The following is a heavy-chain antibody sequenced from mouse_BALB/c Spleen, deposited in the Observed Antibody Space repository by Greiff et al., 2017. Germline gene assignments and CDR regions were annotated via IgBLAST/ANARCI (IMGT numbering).Heavy chain of an antibody. D-gene: IGHD3-1*01. CDR2: INPSSGYT. CDR1: GYTFTSYT. J-gene: IGHJ4*01. Sequence: VQLQQSAAELARPGASVKMSCKASGYTFTSYTMHWVKQRPGQGLEWIGYINPSSGYTEYNQKFKDKTTLTADKSSSTAYMQLSSLTSEDSAVYYCARSGFYAMDDWGQGTSVTVSS. V-gene: IGHV1-4*02. CDR3: ARSGFYAMDD.